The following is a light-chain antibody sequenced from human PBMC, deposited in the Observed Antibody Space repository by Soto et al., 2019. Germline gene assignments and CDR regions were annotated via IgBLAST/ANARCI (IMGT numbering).Light chain of an antibody. J-gene: IGLJ1*01. CDR3: QSYDSSLSAYV. Sequence: QAVVTQPPSVSGAPGQRVTISCTGSSSNIGAGYDIHWYQNLPGTAPKLLIYGNSNRPSGVPDRFSGSKSGTSASLAITGLQAEDEADYYCQSYDSSLSAYVFGTGTKVTVL. CDR2: GNS. V-gene: IGLV1-40*01. CDR1: SSNIGAGYD.